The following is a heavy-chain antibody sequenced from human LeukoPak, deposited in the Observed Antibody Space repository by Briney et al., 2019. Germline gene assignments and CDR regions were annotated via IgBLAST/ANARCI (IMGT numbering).Heavy chain of an antibody. CDR1: GFTFGSYA. J-gene: IGHJ4*02. V-gene: IGHV3-7*03. CDR2: MRRDGNEI. Sequence: GGSLRLSCAASGFTFGSYAMSWVRQAPGKGLEWVANMRRDGNEIYYLDSVRGRFTISRDNAKNSLYLQMNSLRVEDTAVYYCAKYAPPTTVVTRFFDYWGQGTLVTVSS. CDR3: AKYAPPTTVVTRFFDY. D-gene: IGHD4-23*01.